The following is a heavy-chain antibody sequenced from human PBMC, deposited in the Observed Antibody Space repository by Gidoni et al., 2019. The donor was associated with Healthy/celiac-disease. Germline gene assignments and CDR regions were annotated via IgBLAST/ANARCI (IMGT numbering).Heavy chain of an antibody. J-gene: IGHJ4*02. D-gene: IGHD3-10*01. Sequence: SISSGGYYWSWIRQHPGKGLEWIGYIYYSGSTYYNPSLKSRVTISVDTSKNQFSLKLSSVTAADTAVYYCARDAVVRGIDYWGQGTLVTVSS. CDR3: ARDAVVRGIDY. CDR2: IYYSGST. V-gene: IGHV4-31*02. CDR1: SISSGGYY.